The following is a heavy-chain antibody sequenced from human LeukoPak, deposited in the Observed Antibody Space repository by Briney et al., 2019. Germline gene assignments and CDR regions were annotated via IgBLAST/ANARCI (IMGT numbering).Heavy chain of an antibody. D-gene: IGHD3-10*01. Sequence: GGSLRLSCAASGFTFSSYWMSWVRQAPGKGLEWVANIKQDGSEKYYVDSVKGRFTIPRDNAKNSLYLQMNSLRAEDTAVYYCASLTMVRGFEKFDPWGQGTLVTVSS. CDR2: IKQDGSEK. V-gene: IGHV3-7*01. CDR3: ASLTMVRGFEKFDP. CDR1: GFTFSSYW. J-gene: IGHJ5*02.